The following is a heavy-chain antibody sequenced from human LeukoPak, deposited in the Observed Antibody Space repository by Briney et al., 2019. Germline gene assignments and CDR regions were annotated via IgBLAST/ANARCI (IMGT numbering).Heavy chain of an antibody. V-gene: IGHV1-3*03. J-gene: IGHJ4*02. Sequence: GASVKVSCKASGYTFTSYTMHWVRQAPGQRLEWMGWINTGNGNTKYSQEFQGRVTITRDTSATTAYLVLSTLRSEDMAVYYCARSQYLPYFDSWGQGTLVTVSS. D-gene: IGHD2-2*02. CDR2: INTGNGNT. CDR3: ARSQYLPYFDS. CDR1: GYTFTSYT.